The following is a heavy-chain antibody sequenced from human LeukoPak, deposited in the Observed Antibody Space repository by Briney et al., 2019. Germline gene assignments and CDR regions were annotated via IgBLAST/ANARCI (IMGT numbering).Heavy chain of an antibody. J-gene: IGHJ5*02. Sequence: PGGSLRLSCAASGFTFSSYAMSWVRQAPGKGLEWISVISSSGGSTYYADSVKGRFTISRDNSKNTLFLQMSSLRAEDTAVYYCAKGSNSWSSNWFDPWGQGTLVTVSS. D-gene: IGHD6-13*01. CDR2: ISSSGGST. CDR1: GFTFSSYA. V-gene: IGHV3-23*01. CDR3: AKGSNSWSSNWFDP.